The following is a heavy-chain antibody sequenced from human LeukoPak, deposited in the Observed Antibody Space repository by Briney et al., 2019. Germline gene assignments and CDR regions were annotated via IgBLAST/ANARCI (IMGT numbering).Heavy chain of an antibody. CDR1: GFTFSSYW. D-gene: IGHD6-6*01. J-gene: IGHJ6*03. CDR3: ARADSSIAARLSRSSIFNYYYYMVV. CDR2: VKQDGSEK. V-gene: IGHV3-7*01. Sequence: PGGSLRLSCAASGFTFSSYWMSWVRQAPGKGLEWVANVKQDGSEKSYVDSVKGRFTISRDNAKNSLYLQMNSLRAEDTAVYYCARADSSIAARLSRSSIFNYYYYMVVWGKGTTVTVSS.